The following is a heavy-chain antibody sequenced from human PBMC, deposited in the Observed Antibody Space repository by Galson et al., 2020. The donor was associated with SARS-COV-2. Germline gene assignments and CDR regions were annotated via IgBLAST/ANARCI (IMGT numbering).Heavy chain of an antibody. Sequence: SETLSLTCTVSGGSISSGSYYWGWIRQPPGKGLEWIGSIYYSGSTYYNPSLKSRVTISVDTSKNQFSLKLSSVTAADTAVYYCARNTYYDILTGSPRAFDIWGQGTMVTVSS. CDR1: GGSISSGSYY. CDR3: ARNTYYDILTGSPRAFDI. V-gene: IGHV4-39*01. CDR2: IYYSGST. D-gene: IGHD3-9*01. J-gene: IGHJ3*02.